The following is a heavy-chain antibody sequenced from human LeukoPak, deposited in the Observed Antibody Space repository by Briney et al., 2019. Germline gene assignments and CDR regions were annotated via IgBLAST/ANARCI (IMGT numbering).Heavy chain of an antibody. V-gene: IGHV4-34*01. CDR2: INHDGST. CDR1: GGSFSGYY. Sequence: KPSETLSLTCAVYGGSFSGYYWNCIRQPPGKGLEWIGEINHDGSTNYNPSLKSRVTISVDTSKNQFSLKVSSVTAADTAVYYCARGPRRERPRNWFDPWGQGTLVTVSS. J-gene: IGHJ5*02. CDR3: ARGPRRERPRNWFDP. D-gene: IGHD6-6*01.